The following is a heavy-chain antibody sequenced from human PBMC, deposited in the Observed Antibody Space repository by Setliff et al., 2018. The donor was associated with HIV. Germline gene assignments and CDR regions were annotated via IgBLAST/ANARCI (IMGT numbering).Heavy chain of an antibody. D-gene: IGHD1-26*01. CDR1: GFTFSDYY. J-gene: IGHJ4*01. V-gene: IGHV3-11*06. CDR2: ISMSSHTSV. CDR3: ARDKWASGFDF. Sequence: GGSLRLSCAASGFTFSDYYMGWIRQAPGKGLEWVSYISMSSHTSVIYSDSVKGRFTISRDNARNSFYLQMNSLRVDDTAVYFCARDKWASGFDFWGHGTLVTVSS.